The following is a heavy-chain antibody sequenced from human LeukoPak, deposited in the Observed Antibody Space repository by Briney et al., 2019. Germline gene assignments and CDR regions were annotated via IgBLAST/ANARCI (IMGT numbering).Heavy chain of an antibody. CDR1: GFTFSSYA. D-gene: IGHD3-10*01. Sequence: GGSLRLSCAASGFTFSSYAMHWVRQAPGKGLEWVAVISYDGSNKYYADSVKGRFTISRDNSKNTLYLQMNSLRAEDTAVYYCARERWFGESDASYYYYYYMDVWGKGTTVTVSS. J-gene: IGHJ6*03. V-gene: IGHV3-30-3*01. CDR3: ARERWFGESDASYYYYYYMDV. CDR2: ISYDGSNK.